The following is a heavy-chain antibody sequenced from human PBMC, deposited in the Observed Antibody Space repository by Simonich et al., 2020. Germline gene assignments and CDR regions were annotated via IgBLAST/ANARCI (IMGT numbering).Heavy chain of an antibody. D-gene: IGHD3-9*01. CDR1: GGAFGGYY. CDR2: INHSCST. J-gene: IGHJ5*02. Sequence: VQLQQWGAGLLKPSETLSLTCAVYGGAFGGYYWSWIGQPPGRGQEWIGEINHSCSTNYNPSLKVRVPIPGDTSKTQFSLKLSSVTAADTAVYYCARCGLVNYDILTGYHNWFDPWGQGTLVTVSS. CDR3: ARCGLVNYDILTGYHNWFDP. V-gene: IGHV4-34*01.